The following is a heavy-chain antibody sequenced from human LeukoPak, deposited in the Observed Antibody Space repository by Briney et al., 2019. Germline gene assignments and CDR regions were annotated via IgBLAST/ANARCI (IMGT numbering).Heavy chain of an antibody. Sequence: GGSLRLSCAASGFTFSNYAIHWVRQAPGKGLEWVSIVGGSGVKTYYADSVKGRFTISRDNSKNTVYLQMNSLRAEDTAVYYCAKRGDCSGTCTYDYWGQGTLVPVSS. D-gene: IGHD2-2*01. CDR3: AKRGDCSGTCTYDY. J-gene: IGHJ4*02. CDR2: VGGSGVKT. V-gene: IGHV3-23*01. CDR1: GFTFSNYA.